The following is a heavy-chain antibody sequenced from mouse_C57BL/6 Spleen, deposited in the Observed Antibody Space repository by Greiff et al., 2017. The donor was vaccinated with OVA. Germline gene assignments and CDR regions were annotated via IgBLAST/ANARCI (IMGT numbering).Heavy chain of an antibody. CDR1: GFTFSDYG. V-gene: IGHV5-15*01. Sequence: EVKLVESGGGLVQPGGSLKLSCAASGFTFSDYGMAWVRQAPRQGPEWVAFISNLAYSIYYADTVTGRFTISRENAKNTLYLERSSLRSEDTAMYYCARQGDGFWFAYWGQGTLVTVSA. CDR3: ARQGDGFWFAY. D-gene: IGHD2-3*01. CDR2: ISNLAYSI. J-gene: IGHJ3*01.